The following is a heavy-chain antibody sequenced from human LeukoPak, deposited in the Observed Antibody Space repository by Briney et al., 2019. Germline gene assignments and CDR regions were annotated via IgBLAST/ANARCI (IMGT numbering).Heavy chain of an antibody. Sequence: SETLSLTCAVYGGSFSGYYWSWIRQPPGKGLEWIGEINHSGSTNYNPSLKSRVTISVDTSKNQFSLKLSSVTAADTAVYYCARAVTPHYFDYWGQGTLVTVSS. CDR3: ARAVTPHYFDY. CDR1: GGSFSGYY. V-gene: IGHV4-34*01. D-gene: IGHD4-17*01. J-gene: IGHJ4*02. CDR2: INHSGST.